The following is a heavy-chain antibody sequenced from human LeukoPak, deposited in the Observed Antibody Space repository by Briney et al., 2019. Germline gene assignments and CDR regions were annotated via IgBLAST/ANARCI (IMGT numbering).Heavy chain of an antibody. Sequence: GGSLRLSCTASGFAFSTYWINWVRQSPGKGLVWVALINGDGSTTTHADSVKGRFTTSRDNAKNTAYLQMNSLRDEDTAVYFCARDYAGSPDYWGQGTLVTVSA. CDR3: ARDYAGSPDY. CDR1: GFAFSTYW. CDR2: INGDGSTT. V-gene: IGHV3-74*03. J-gene: IGHJ4*02. D-gene: IGHD3-10*01.